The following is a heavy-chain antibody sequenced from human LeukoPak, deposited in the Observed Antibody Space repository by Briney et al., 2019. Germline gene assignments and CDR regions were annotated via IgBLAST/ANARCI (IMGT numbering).Heavy chain of an antibody. V-gene: IGHV3-30*04. CDR1: GFTFSRHF. D-gene: IGHD3-22*01. J-gene: IGHJ4*02. CDR2: IFPDGDVV. Sequence: GGSLRLSCAASGFTFSRHFMHWVRQAPGKGLEWVAIIFPDGDVVYYADSVKGRFTTSRDNYKNTLHLQMNSLRVEDTATYYCARGFDYYDSSGYRYWGQGTLVTVSS. CDR3: ARGFDYYDSSGYRY.